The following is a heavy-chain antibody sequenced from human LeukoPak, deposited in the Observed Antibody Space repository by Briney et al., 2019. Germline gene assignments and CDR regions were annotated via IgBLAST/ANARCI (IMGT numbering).Heavy chain of an antibody. CDR1: GYSISSGHY. J-gene: IGHJ4*02. Sequence: SETLSLTCTVSGYSISSGHYWGWIRQPPGKGLEWIGSMYHSGSTYYNPSLKSRVTISVDTSKNQFSLKLSSVTAADTAVYYCAREQGYCSGGSCYRYFDYWGQGTLVTVSS. V-gene: IGHV4-38-2*02. CDR2: MYHSGST. D-gene: IGHD2-15*01. CDR3: AREQGYCSGGSCYRYFDY.